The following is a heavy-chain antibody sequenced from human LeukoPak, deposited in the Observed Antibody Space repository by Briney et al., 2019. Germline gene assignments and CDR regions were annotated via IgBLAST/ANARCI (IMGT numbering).Heavy chain of an antibody. CDR2: ISAYNGNT. CDR1: GYTFTSYG. V-gene: IGHV1-18*01. J-gene: IGHJ4*02. CDR3: ARAGWSGDLLYPCDY. D-gene: IGHD3-10*01. Sequence: GASVKVSCKASGYTFTSYGISWVRQAPGQGLEWMGCISAYNGNTNYAQRLQGRVTMTTDTSTSTAYMELRRLRYDGTAVYYCARAGWSGDLLYPCDYWGQGTLVTVSS.